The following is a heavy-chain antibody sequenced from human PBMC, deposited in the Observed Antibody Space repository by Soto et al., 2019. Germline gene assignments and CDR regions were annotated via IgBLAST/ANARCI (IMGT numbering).Heavy chain of an antibody. Sequence: GGSLRLSCAASGFTFSSYAMHWVRQAPGKGLEWVAVISYDGSNKYYADSVKGRFTISRDNSKNTLYLQMNSLRAEDTAVYYCARVRYITAAPAKYWGKGPLVTVSS. CDR1: GFTFSSYA. CDR2: ISYDGSNK. D-gene: IGHD1-20*01. J-gene: IGHJ4*02. V-gene: IGHV3-30-3*01. CDR3: ARVRYITAAPAKY.